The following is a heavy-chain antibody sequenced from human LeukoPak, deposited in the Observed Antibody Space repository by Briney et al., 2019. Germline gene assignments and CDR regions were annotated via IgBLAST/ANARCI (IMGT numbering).Heavy chain of an antibody. CDR2: ISSSSSYI. Sequence: PGGSLRLSCAASGFTFSSYSMNWVRQAPGKGLEWVSSISSSSSYIYYADSVKGRFTISRDNAKNSLYLQMNSLRAEDTAVYYCARTLKYYYDSSGYSDYWGQGTLVTVSS. V-gene: IGHV3-21*01. CDR1: GFTFSSYS. CDR3: ARTLKYYYDSSGYSDY. D-gene: IGHD3-22*01. J-gene: IGHJ4*02.